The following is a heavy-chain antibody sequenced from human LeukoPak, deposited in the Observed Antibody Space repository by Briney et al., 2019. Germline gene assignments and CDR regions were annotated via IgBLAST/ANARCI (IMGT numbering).Heavy chain of an antibody. Sequence: SVKVSCKASGGTFSSYAISWVRQAPGQGLEWMGRIIPIFGTANYAQKFQGRVTITTDESTSTAYMELSSLRSEDTAAYYCAREIRGSDAYFDYWGQGTLVTVSS. CDR1: GGTFSSYA. CDR2: IIPIFGTA. D-gene: IGHD3-10*01. CDR3: AREIRGSDAYFDY. J-gene: IGHJ4*02. V-gene: IGHV1-69*05.